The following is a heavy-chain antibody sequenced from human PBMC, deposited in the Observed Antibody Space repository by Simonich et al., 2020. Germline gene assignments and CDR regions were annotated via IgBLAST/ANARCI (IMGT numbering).Heavy chain of an antibody. Sequence: QVQLVQSGAEVKKPGASVKVSCKASGYTFTGYYMHWVRQAPGQGLEWMGWINPNRVGTNYEKKFQGRVTMTRDTSISTAYMELSRLRSDDTAVYYCARDLRGSYYYYYYMDVWGKGTTVTVSS. V-gene: IGHV1-2*02. D-gene: IGHD1-26*01. CDR3: ARDLRGSYYYYYYMDV. CDR2: INPNRVGT. CDR1: GYTFTGYY. J-gene: IGHJ6*03.